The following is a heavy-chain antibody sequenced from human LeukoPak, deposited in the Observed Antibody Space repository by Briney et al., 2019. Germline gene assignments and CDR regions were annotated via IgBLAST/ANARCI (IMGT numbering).Heavy chain of an antibody. J-gene: IGHJ4*02. CDR1: GYSFNTYW. D-gene: IGHD2-2*01. V-gene: IGHV5-51*01. CDR2: IYPGDPGT. CDR3: ARRQGCSSTSCPPDY. Sequence: GESLKISCRGSGYSFNTYWIGWVRQMPGKGLEWMGIIYPGDPGTRYSPSFQGQVTMSADKSINTAYLQWSSLKASDTAMYYCARRQGCSSTSCPPDYWGQGTLVTVSS.